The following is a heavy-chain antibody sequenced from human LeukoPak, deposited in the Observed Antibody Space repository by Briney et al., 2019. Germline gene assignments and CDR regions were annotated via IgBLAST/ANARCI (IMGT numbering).Heavy chain of an antibody. D-gene: IGHD5-12*01. CDR2: INPNSGGT. J-gene: IGHJ6*03. V-gene: IGHV1-2*02. CDR3: ARDPKRGYIGYVRYYMDV. CDR1: GYTFTSYA. Sequence: ASVKVSCKASGYTFTSYAMNWVRQAPGQGLEWMGWINPNSGGTNYAQKFQGRVTMTRDTSISTAYMELSRLRSDDTAVYYCARDPKRGYIGYVRYYMDVWGKGTTVTISS.